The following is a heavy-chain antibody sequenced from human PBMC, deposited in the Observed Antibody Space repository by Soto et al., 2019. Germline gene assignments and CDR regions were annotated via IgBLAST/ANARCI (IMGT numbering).Heavy chain of an antibody. CDR1: GVRFRSYA. Sequence: AWGVLTLSCRASGVRFRSYAKHRVRRAPGKGREYVAGIISIGGDTLYADSEKGRFTISGDQPKNTVFLQTSSMRIEDRGEDKKWRGRNAEYYFDAIDGWGQGTTVAASS. D-gene: IGHD3-9*01. J-gene: IGHJ6*02. CDR3: WRGRNAEYYFDAIDG. V-gene: IGHV3-64D*06. CDR2: IISIGGDT.